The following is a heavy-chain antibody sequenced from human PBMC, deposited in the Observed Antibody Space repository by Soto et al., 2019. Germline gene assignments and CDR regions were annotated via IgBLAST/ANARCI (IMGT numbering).Heavy chain of an antibody. CDR1: GFTFRSYE. D-gene: IGHD3-16*02. CDR3: ARDPTVNDYVWGNYRSLYFDY. Sequence: GGSLRLSCAASGFTFRSYEMNWVRQAPGKGLEWVSYISSSGSTIYYADSVKGRFTISRDNAKNSLYLQMNSLRAEDTAVYYCARDPTVNDYVWGNYRSLYFDYWGQGTLVTVSS. J-gene: IGHJ4*02. V-gene: IGHV3-48*03. CDR2: ISSSGSTI.